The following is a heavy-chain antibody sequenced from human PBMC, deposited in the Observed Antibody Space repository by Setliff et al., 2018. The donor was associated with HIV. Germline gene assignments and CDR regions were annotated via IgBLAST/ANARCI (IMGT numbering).Heavy chain of an antibody. V-gene: IGHV4-38-2*01. CDR1: GYSISSGYY. CDR2: IYHSGST. Sequence: PSETLSLTWAVSGYSISSGYYWGWIRQPPGKGLEWIGNIYHSGSTYYNPSLKSRVAISVDTSKNQFSLKLTSVTAADTAVYFCARADGSGTYYLYYYYGMDVWGQGTTVTVSS. J-gene: IGHJ6*02. CDR3: ARADGSGTYYLYYYYGMDV. D-gene: IGHD3-10*01.